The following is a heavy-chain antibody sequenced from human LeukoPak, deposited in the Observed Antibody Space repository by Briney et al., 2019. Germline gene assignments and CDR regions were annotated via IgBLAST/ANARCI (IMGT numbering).Heavy chain of an antibody. CDR2: TSGFNGNT. J-gene: IGHJ5*02. D-gene: IGHD3-3*01. V-gene: IGHV1-18*01. CDR1: GYTFIAYG. CDR3: ARGFMANLEWLLSA. Sequence: GASVKVSCLASGYTFIAYGISWVRQAPGQGLEWMGWTSGFNGNTKYAQKFQGRVTMSIDTSTNTAYMELRSLRSDDTAVYYCARGFMANLEWLLSAWGQGTLVTVSS.